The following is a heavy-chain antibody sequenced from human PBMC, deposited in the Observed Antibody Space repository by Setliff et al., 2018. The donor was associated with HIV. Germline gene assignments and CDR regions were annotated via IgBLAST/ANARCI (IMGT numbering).Heavy chain of an antibody. CDR1: GYTFTSYG. CDR2: TSTYSDEA. D-gene: IGHD7-27*01. Sequence: ASVKVSCKPSGYTFTSYGLSWVRQAPGQGLEWMGWTSTYSDEASYAENLQGRVTMTEDTSTDTAYMELSSLRSEDTAVYYCATGPSEGWGRRGYFDLWGRGTLVTVSS. V-gene: IGHV1-18*01. CDR3: ATGPSEGWGRRGYFDL. J-gene: IGHJ2*01.